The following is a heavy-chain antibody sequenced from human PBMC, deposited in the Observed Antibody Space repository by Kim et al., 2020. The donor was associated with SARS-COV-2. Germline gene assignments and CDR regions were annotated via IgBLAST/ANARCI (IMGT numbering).Heavy chain of an antibody. CDR3: AKEGTIVVVISATYDF. D-gene: IGHD2-15*01. V-gene: IGHV3-23*01. J-gene: IGHJ4*02. CDR2: ISGSGGST. Sequence: GGSLRLSCAASGFTFSNYAMSWVRQVPEKGLEWVSAISGSGGSTYYADSVKGRFTISRDNSKNTLYLQMNSLRVADTAVYYCAKEGTIVVVISATYDFWGQGTLVTVSS. CDR1: GFTFSNYA.